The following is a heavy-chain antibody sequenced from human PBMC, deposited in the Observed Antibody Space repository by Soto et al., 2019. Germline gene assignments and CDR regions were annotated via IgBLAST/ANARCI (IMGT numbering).Heavy chain of an antibody. D-gene: IGHD2-21*01. CDR3: ARDFYPVAYFFDY. J-gene: IGHJ4*02. CDR2: VSGYNDKT. CDR1: GYTFTNHG. Sequence: SVKVSCKASGYTFTNHGISWVRQAPGQGLEWMGWVSGYNDKTKSAQKFQGRVTMTTDTSTSTAYMELRSLRSDDTAVYYCARDFYPVAYFFDYWGQGTLVTVSS. V-gene: IGHV1-18*04.